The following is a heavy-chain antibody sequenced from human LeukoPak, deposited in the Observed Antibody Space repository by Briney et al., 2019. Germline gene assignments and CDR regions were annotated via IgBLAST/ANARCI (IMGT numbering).Heavy chain of an antibody. CDR3: AKDLVTGSLDY. J-gene: IGHJ4*02. CDR1: GFTFSSYA. D-gene: IGHD3-10*01. CDR2: ISGSGGST. V-gene: IGHV3-23*01. Sequence: GGSLRLSCAASGFTFSSYAITWVRQAPGKGLEWVSSISGSGGSTYYADSVKGRFTISRDNSKNTPYLQMNSLRAEDTAVYYCAKDLVTGSLDYWGQGTLVTVSS.